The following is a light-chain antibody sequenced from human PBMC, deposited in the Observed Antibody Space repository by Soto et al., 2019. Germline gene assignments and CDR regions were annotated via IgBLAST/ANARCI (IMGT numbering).Light chain of an antibody. CDR2: GAS. Sequence: EIVLTQSPGTLSLPPGERATLSCRASQSVSSSYLAWYQQKPGQAPRLLIYGASSRATGIPDRFSGSGSGTDFTLTISRLEPEDFAGYYCQQYGSSPLTFGGGTKV. CDR1: QSVSSSY. J-gene: IGKJ4*01. V-gene: IGKV3-20*01. CDR3: QQYGSSPLT.